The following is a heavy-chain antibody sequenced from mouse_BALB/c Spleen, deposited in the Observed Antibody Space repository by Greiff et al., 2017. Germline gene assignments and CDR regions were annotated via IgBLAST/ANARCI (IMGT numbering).Heavy chain of an antibody. CDR2: ISSGGSYT. J-gene: IGHJ2*01. D-gene: IGHD2-4*01. CDR1: GFTFSSYA. V-gene: IGHV5-9-3*01. Sequence: EVKLMESGGGLVKPGGSLKLSCAASGFTFSSYAMPWVRQTPEKRLEWVATISSGGSYTYYPDSVKGRFTISRDNAKNTLYLQMSSLRSEDTAMYYCARYYDPYYFDYWGQGTTLTVSS. CDR3: ARYYDPYYFDY.